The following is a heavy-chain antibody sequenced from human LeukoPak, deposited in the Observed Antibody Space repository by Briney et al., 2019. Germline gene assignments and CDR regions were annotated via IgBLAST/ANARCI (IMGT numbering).Heavy chain of an antibody. V-gene: IGHV1-18*01. CDR1: GYTFTSYG. Sequence: ASVKVSCKASGYTFTSYGISWVRQAPGQGLEWMGWISAYNGNTNYAQKLQGRVTMTTDTSTSTAYMELRSLRSDDTAVYYCARDRYCSSTSCCWWGATNDFDYWGQGTLVTVSS. D-gene: IGHD2-2*01. CDR3: ARDRYCSSTSCCWWGATNDFDY. J-gene: IGHJ4*02. CDR2: ISAYNGNT.